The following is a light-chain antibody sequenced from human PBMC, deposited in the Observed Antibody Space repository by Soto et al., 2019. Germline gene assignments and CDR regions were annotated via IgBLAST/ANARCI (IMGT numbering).Light chain of an antibody. CDR2: AAS. J-gene: IGKJ1*01. Sequence: DIQMTQSPSSLSASVGDTVTITCRASQGISHYLAWYQQKPGQVPNLLIYAASTLQSGVPSRFSGSGSGTDCTLTISSLRPEDGATYYCQKYNNAPRTFGQGTKVEI. CDR3: QKYNNAPRT. CDR1: QGISHY. V-gene: IGKV1-27*01.